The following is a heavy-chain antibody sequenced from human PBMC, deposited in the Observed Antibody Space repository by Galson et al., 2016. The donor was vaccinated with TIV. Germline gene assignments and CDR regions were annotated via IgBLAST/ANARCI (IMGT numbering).Heavy chain of an antibody. D-gene: IGHD4-11*01. CDR1: GFPFSTYS. CDR3: ARTPGDYSNYRPLGY. V-gene: IGHV3-48*02. J-gene: IGHJ4*02. CDR2: ISGRSSVI. Sequence: SLRLSCAASGFPFSTYSMNWVRQAPGKGLEWVSYISGRSSVIFYADSVKGRFPISRDNAKNSIFLQMNSLRDDDTAVYFCARTPGDYSNYRPLGYWGQGTLVTVSS.